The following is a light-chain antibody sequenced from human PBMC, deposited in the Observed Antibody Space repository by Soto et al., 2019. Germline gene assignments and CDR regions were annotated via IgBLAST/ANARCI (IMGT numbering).Light chain of an antibody. CDR3: QQYNNWPIT. CDR2: GAS. V-gene: IGKV3D-15*01. CDR1: QSVSSN. Sequence: EIEMTQSPVTLSVSPGARATLSCRASQSVSSNLAWHQQKPGQAPRLLIYGASTRATGIPARFSGSGSGTEFTLTISSLQSEDFAVYYCQQYNNWPITFGQGTRLEIK. J-gene: IGKJ5*01.